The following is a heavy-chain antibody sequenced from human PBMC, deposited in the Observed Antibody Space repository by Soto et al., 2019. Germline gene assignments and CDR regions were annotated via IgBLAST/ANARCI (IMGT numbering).Heavy chain of an antibody. CDR3: ARDWGGAAAGTGWFDP. V-gene: IGHV1-18*01. D-gene: IGHD6-13*01. CDR1: GYTFTSYG. J-gene: IGHJ5*02. Sequence: ASVKVSCEASGYTFTSYGISWVRQAPGQGLEWMGWISAYNGNTNYAQKLQGRVTMTTDTSTSTAYMELRSLRSDDTAVYYCARDWGGAAAGTGWFDPWGQGTLVTVSS. CDR2: ISAYNGNT.